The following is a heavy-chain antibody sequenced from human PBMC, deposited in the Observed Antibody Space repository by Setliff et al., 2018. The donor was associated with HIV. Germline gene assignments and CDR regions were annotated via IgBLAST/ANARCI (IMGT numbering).Heavy chain of an antibody. V-gene: IGHV4-34*01. D-gene: IGHD5-12*01. CDR3: ARFDVTPITIRDC. CDR1: GASFTDYY. CDR2: IHHTGHI. Sequence: PSETLSLTCAFYGASFTDYYWNWIRQPPGKGLEWIGEIHHTGHINYNPSFKSRVTMSLDMSTNQFSLKMSSMTAADSAVYYCARFDVTPITIRDCWGQGTQVTVSS. J-gene: IGHJ4*02.